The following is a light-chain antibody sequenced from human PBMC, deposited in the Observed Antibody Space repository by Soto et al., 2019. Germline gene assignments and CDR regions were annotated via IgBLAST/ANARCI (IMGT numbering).Light chain of an antibody. CDR2: NNN. J-gene: IGLJ7*01. V-gene: IGLV1-44*01. CDR3: AAWDDSLNGLV. Sequence: QSVLTQPPSASGTPGQRVTISCSGSSSNIGSNTVNWYQQLPGTAPKLLIYNNNQRPSGVPDPFSGSKSGTSASLAISGLQSEDEADYYCAAWDDSLNGLVFGTGTQLTVL. CDR1: SSNIGSNT.